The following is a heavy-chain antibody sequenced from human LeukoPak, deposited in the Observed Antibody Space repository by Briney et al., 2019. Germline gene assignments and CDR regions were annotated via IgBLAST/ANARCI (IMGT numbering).Heavy chain of an antibody. J-gene: IGHJ4*02. D-gene: IGHD6-13*01. CDR1: GFTFSSYS. CDR3: ARDRAAGRGDYFDY. Sequence: PGGSLRLSCAASGFTFSSYSMNWVRQAPGKGLEWVSSISSSSSYIYYADSVKGRFTISRDNAKNSLYLQMNSLRAEDTAVYYCARDRAAGRGDYFDYWGQGTLVTVSS. CDR2: ISSSSSYI. V-gene: IGHV3-21*01.